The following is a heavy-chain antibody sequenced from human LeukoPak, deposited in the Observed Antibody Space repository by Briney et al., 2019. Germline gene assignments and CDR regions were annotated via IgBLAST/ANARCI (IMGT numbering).Heavy chain of an antibody. CDR1: GFTFSSYE. Sequence: GGSLRLSCAASGFTFSSYEMNWVRQAPGKGLEWVSYIGSSGSTIYYADSVKGRFTISRDNAKNSLYLQMNSLRAEDTAVYYCARVRGYYDSSGYNPLWYWGQGTLVTVSS. CDR2: IGSSGSTI. D-gene: IGHD3-22*01. J-gene: IGHJ4*02. CDR3: ARVRGYYDSSGYNPLWY. V-gene: IGHV3-48*03.